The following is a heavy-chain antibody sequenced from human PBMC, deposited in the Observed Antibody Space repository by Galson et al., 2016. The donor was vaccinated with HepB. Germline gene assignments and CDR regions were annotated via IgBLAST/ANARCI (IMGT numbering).Heavy chain of an antibody. CDR2: IKEDGREQ. V-gene: IGHV3-7*03. D-gene: IGHD3-16*01. Sequence: SLRLSCAASGFTFRRFWMTWVRQAPGKGLEWVANIKEDGREQQYADSVKGRITNSRDNARNSLFLQMNSLRVEDTAVYYLARDPVGQRLRAWGDFDIWGQGTKVTVSS. CDR3: ARDPVGQRLRAWGDFDI. CDR1: GFTFRRFW. J-gene: IGHJ3*02.